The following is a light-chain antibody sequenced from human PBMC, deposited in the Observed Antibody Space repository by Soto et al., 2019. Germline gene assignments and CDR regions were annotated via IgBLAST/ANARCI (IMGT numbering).Light chain of an antibody. J-gene: IGKJ5*01. V-gene: IGKV1-33*01. CDR2: DAS. CDR3: QQYDSPSIT. Sequence: DIQMTQSPSSLSAFVGDRVTITCQASQDISNYLNWYQQKPGKAPQLLIYDASTLKTGVPPRFSGSGSGTDFNFTISSLQPEDIATYYCQQYDSPSITFGKGTRLEIK. CDR1: QDISNY.